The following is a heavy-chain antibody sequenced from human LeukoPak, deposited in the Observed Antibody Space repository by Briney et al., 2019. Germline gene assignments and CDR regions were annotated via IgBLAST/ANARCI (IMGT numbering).Heavy chain of an antibody. D-gene: IGHD1-1*01. CDR1: GGSISSYY. J-gene: IGHJ4*02. CDR2: IYTSGST. CDR3: AREEELEGPYFDY. Sequence: PSESLSLTCTVSGGSISSYYWSWIRQPARKGLEWIGRIYTSGSTNHNPSLKSRVTISVDKSKNQFSLKLSSVTAADTAVYYCAREEELEGPYFDYWGQGTLVTVSS. V-gene: IGHV4-4*07.